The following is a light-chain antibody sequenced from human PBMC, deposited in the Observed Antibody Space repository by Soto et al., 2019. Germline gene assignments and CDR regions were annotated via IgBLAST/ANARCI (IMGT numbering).Light chain of an antibody. CDR1: RGDIGGYNY. V-gene: IGLV2-14*01. Sequence: QSALTQPASVSGSPGQSITISCTGTRGDIGGYNYVSWYQQHPGRAPKLLIYEVTNRPSGVSDRFYASKSGNTASLTISRLQAEDEADYYCISFTSSTPLVFGGGTKLTVL. CDR3: ISFTSSTPLV. CDR2: EVT. J-gene: IGLJ3*02.